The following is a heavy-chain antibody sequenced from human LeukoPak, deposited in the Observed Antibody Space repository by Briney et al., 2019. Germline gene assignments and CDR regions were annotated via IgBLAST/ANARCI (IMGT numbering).Heavy chain of an antibody. CDR1: GYTFTGYY. CDR3: ARGSRNYYDSSAYLPN. CDR2: IDPNNGGT. J-gene: IGHJ4*02. Sequence: ASVKVSCRASGYTFTGYYMHWVRHAPGQGLEWMSWIDPNNGGTNYARKFQGRVTTTRDTSISTAYMELSGLRSDDTAVYYCARGSRNYYDSSAYLPNWGQGTLVTVSS. D-gene: IGHD3-22*01. V-gene: IGHV1-2*02.